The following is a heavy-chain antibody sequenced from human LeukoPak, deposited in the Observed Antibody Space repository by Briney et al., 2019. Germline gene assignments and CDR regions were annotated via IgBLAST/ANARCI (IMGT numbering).Heavy chain of an antibody. CDR2: INHSGST. V-gene: IGHV4-34*01. D-gene: IGHD3-3*01. CDR3: ARGGYDFWSGYYPARGYGMDV. Sequence: SETLSLTCAVYGGSFSGYYWSWIRQPPGKGLEWIGEINHSGSTNYNPSLKSRVTISVDTSKNQFSLKLSSVTAADTAVYYCARGGYDFWSGYYPARGYGMDVWGQGTTVTVSS. CDR1: GGSFSGYY. J-gene: IGHJ6*02.